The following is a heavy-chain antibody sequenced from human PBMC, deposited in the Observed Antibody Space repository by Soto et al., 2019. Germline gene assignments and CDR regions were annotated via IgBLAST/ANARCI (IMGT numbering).Heavy chain of an antibody. Sequence: QVQLVQSGAEVKKPGSSVKVSCKASGGTFSIYAISWVRQAPGQGLEWMGGLIPIFGTANYAQKFQGRVTITADKSTSTAYMELSSLRSEDTAVYYCARDRGYSGYDRAPLYACGMDVCGQGTTVTVSS. CDR1: GGTFSIYA. CDR2: LIPIFGTA. CDR3: ARDRGYSGYDRAPLYACGMDV. D-gene: IGHD5-12*01. J-gene: IGHJ6*02. V-gene: IGHV1-69*06.